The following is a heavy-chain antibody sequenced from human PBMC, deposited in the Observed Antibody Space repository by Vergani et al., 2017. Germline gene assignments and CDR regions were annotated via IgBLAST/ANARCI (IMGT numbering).Heavy chain of an antibody. Sequence: EVQPVESGGGLVKPGGSLRLSCTPSGFTFSSAWMSWVRQAPGKGLEWVARIRPKTDGETTDYAAPVKGRFTISRDDSKNTLYLQMNSLRAEDTAVYYCARALDSWYGNYYYYMDVWGKGTTVTVSS. D-gene: IGHD6-13*01. J-gene: IGHJ6*03. V-gene: IGHV3-15*01. CDR1: GFTFSSAW. CDR2: IRPKTDGETT. CDR3: ARALDSWYGNYYYYMDV.